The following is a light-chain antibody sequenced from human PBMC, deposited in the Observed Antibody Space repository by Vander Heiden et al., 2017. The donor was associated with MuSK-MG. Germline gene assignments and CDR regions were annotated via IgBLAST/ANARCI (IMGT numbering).Light chain of an antibody. V-gene: IGKV1-39*01. J-gene: IGKJ5*01. Sequence: DIQMTQSPSSLSASVGDRVTITCRASPSISSYLSWYQQKPGKAPNLLIYAVSFLQSGVPSRFSGSGSRTDFTLTISKLQPEDFATYYCQQSDRTPITFGQGTRLEIK. CDR1: PSISSY. CDR3: QQSDRTPIT. CDR2: AVS.